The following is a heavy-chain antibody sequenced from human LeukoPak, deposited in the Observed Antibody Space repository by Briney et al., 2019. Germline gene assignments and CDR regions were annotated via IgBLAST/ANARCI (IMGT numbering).Heavy chain of an antibody. D-gene: IGHD3-22*01. CDR1: GYTFTSYA. V-gene: IGHV1-3*01. J-gene: IGHJ4*02. CDR3: ARISSSDSSGYYPGYYFDY. Sequence: ASVKVSCKASGYTFTSYAMHWVRQAPGQRLEWMGWINAGNGNTKYSQKFQGRVTITRDTSASTAYMELSSLRSEDTAVYYCARISSSDSSGYYPGYYFDYWGQGTLVTVSS. CDR2: INAGNGNT.